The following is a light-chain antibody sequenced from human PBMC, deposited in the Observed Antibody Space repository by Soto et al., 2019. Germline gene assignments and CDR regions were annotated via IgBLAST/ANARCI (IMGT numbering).Light chain of an antibody. Sequence: EIVLTQSPGTLSLSPGERATLSCRASQSVSSSYLAWYQHKPGQAPRLLIYGASSRATGIPDRFSGSGSGTDVTLTISRLEPDDFAVYSCQQYGTSPYTCGQGTKLEIK. V-gene: IGKV3-20*01. J-gene: IGKJ2*01. CDR2: GAS. CDR3: QQYGTSPYT. CDR1: QSVSSSY.